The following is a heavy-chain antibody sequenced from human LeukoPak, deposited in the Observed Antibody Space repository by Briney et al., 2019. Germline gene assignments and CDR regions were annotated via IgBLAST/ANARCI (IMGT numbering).Heavy chain of an antibody. CDR2: IIPILGTA. D-gene: IGHD3-10*01. Sequence: GASVKVSCKASGGTFSSYAISWVRQAPGQGLEWMGGIIPILGTANYAQKFQGRVTITADESTSTAYMELSSLRSEDTAVYYCAKSQRRGSTATPLFDYWGQGTLVTVSS. V-gene: IGHV1-69*13. J-gene: IGHJ4*02. CDR1: GGTFSSYA. CDR3: AKSQRRGSTATPLFDY.